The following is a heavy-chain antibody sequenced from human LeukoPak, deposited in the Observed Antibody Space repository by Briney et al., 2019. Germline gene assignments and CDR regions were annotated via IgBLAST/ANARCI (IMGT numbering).Heavy chain of an antibody. D-gene: IGHD6-19*01. J-gene: IGHJ4*02. Sequence: HTGGSLRLSCAASGFTFSTFAMSWVGQAPGKGLEWVSSISGSSGTTYYADSVKGRFTISRDNSRNTLYLQMNSLRAEDTAVYYCAKDHGGAVAGMYYWGQGTLVTVSS. CDR1: GFTFSTFA. CDR3: AKDHGGAVAGMYY. V-gene: IGHV3-23*01. CDR2: ISGSSGTT.